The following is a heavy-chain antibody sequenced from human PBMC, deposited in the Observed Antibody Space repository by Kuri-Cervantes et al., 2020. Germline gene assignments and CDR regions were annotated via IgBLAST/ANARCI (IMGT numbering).Heavy chain of an antibody. J-gene: IGHJ2*01. Sequence: SVKVSCKASGGTFSSYAISWVRQAPGQGLEWMGGIIPIFGTVNYAQKFQGRVTITTDESTSTAYMELSSLRSEDTAVYYCARAGIYDYVWGSYRQSYWYFDLWGRGTLVTVSS. V-gene: IGHV1-69*05. D-gene: IGHD3-16*02. CDR1: GGTFSSYA. CDR2: IIPIFGTV. CDR3: ARAGIYDYVWGSYRQSYWYFDL.